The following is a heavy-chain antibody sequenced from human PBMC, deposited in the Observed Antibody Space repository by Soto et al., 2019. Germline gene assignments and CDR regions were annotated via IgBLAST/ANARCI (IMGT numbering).Heavy chain of an antibody. J-gene: IGHJ4*02. V-gene: IGHV3-53*04. D-gene: IGHD6-19*01. CDR2: IYSGGTT. CDR3: ARGAGYSSGWYDY. Sequence: EVPLVESGGGLVQPGGSLRLSCAASGFTVSSNFMSWVRQAPGKGLEWVSVIYSGGTTYYADSMKGRFTISRHNSKNTLYLQMNSLRAEDTAVYYCARGAGYSSGWYDYWGQGTLVTVSS. CDR1: GFTVSSNF.